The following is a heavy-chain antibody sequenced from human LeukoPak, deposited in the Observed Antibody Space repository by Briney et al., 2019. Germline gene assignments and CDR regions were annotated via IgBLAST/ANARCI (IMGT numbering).Heavy chain of an antibody. V-gene: IGHV4-39*01. CDR2: GNT. Sequence: GNTYYNAFLKSQVSISIDTSKNQFSLRLTSVTAADTAVYYCARQTGSGLFILPGGQGTLVTVSS. CDR3: ARQTGSGLFILP. D-gene: IGHD3/OR15-3a*01. J-gene: IGHJ4*02.